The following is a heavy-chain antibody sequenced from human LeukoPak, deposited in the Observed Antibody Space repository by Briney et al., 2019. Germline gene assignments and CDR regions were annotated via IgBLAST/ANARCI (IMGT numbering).Heavy chain of an antibody. Sequence: GGSLRLSCAASGFTFSSYATSWVRQAPGKGLEWVSAISGSGGSTYYADSVKGRFTTSRDNSKNTLYLQMNSLRAEDTAVYYCARGSIVATGADYWGQGTLVTVSS. V-gene: IGHV3-23*01. J-gene: IGHJ4*02. CDR3: ARGSIVATGADY. CDR2: ISGSGGST. CDR1: GFTFSSYA. D-gene: IGHD5-12*01.